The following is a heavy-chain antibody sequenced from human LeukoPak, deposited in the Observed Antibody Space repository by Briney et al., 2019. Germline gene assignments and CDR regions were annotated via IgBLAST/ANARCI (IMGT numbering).Heavy chain of an antibody. J-gene: IGHJ3*02. Sequence: ASVKVSCKASGYTFTVYYMHWVRQAPGQGLEWMGWINPNSGGTNYAQKFQGRVTMTRDTSISTAYMELSRLRSDDTAVYYCAREAYDLGAFDIWGQGTMVTVSS. D-gene: IGHD3-22*01. CDR2: INPNSGGT. CDR3: AREAYDLGAFDI. V-gene: IGHV1-2*02. CDR1: GYTFTVYY.